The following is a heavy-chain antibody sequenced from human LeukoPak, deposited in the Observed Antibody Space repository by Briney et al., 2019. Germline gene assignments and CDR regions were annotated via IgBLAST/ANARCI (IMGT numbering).Heavy chain of an antibody. CDR1: GFTFSSYS. Sequence: GGSLRLSCAASGFTFSSYSMNWVRQAPGKGLEWASYIDSSSSTIYYADSVKGRFTISRDNAKNSLYLQMNSLRAEDTAVYYCARDASAPKWYFDLWGRGALVTASS. CDR2: IDSSSSTI. J-gene: IGHJ2*01. CDR3: ARDASAPKWYFDL. V-gene: IGHV3-48*01.